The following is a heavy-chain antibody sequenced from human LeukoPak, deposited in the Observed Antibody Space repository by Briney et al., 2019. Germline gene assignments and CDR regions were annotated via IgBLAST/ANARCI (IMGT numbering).Heavy chain of an antibody. V-gene: IGHV3-48*04. D-gene: IGHD4-17*01. Sequence: GGSLRLSCAASGFTFSSYSMNWVRQAPGKGLEWVSYISSSSSTMYYADSVKGRFTISRDNAKNSLYLQMNSLRAEDTAVYYCARDPDGDYGQWGQGTLVTVSS. CDR2: ISSSSSTM. CDR3: ARDPDGDYGQ. CDR1: GFTFSSYS. J-gene: IGHJ4*02.